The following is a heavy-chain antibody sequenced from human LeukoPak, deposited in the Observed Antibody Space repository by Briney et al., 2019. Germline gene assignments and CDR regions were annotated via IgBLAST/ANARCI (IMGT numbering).Heavy chain of an antibody. CDR2: ISSSSSYI. CDR1: GFTFSRYS. CDR3: ARGSSSWDFDY. J-gene: IGHJ4*02. V-gene: IGHV3-21*01. Sequence: GGSLRLSCAASGFTFSRYSMNWVRQAPGKGLEWVSSISSSSSYIYYADSVKGRFTISRDNAKNSLYLQMNSLRAEDTAVYYCARGSSSWDFDYWGQGTLVTVSS. D-gene: IGHD6-13*01.